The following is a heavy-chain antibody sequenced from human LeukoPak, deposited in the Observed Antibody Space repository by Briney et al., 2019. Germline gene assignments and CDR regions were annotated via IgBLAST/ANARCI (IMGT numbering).Heavy chain of an antibody. CDR1: GYTFINYG. CDR3: ARRGSSLRAGFYFDY. V-gene: IGHV1-18*01. Sequence: ASVKVSCKASGYTFINYGISWVRQAPGQGLEWMGWISAYNGNTDYAQNLQGRVTMTTDTSTSTAYMELRSQRSDDTAVYYCARRGSSLRAGFYFDYWGQGTLVTVSS. D-gene: IGHD6-6*01. CDR2: ISAYNGNT. J-gene: IGHJ4*02.